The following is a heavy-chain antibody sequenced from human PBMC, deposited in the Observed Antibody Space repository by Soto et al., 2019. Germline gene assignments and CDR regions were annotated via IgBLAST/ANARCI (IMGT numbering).Heavy chain of an antibody. CDR2: INHSGST. D-gene: IGHD3-9*01. J-gene: IGHJ4*02. Sequence: QVQLQQWGAGLLKPSETLSLTCAVYGGSFSGYYWSWIRQPPGKGLEWIGEINHSGSTNYNPSLKSRVTIAVDTSNNQLSLKLSSVPAAYTAVYYCARGLPSAILTGYLDYCGQGTLVTVSS. V-gene: IGHV4-34*01. CDR3: ARGLPSAILTGYLDY. CDR1: GGSFSGYY.